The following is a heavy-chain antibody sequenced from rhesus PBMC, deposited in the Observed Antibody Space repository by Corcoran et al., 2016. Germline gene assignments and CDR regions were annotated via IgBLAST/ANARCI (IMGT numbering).Heavy chain of an antibody. Sequence: QVQLQESGPGLVKPSETLSLTCAVSGGSISDDYYWTWIRQHPGKGLEWIGYIYGSVGGTNYNPPLKNRVTISKDASKNQFSLKLSSVTAADTAVYYCARYGWAVAGPHFDYWGQGVLVTVSS. D-gene: IGHD6-37*01. CDR2: IYGSVGGT. J-gene: IGHJ4*01. CDR1: GGSISDDYY. CDR3: ARYGWAVAGPHFDY. V-gene: IGHV4-106*01.